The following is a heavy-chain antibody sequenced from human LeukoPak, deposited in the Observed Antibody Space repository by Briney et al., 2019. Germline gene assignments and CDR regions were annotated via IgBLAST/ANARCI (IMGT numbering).Heavy chain of an antibody. CDR3: ARDYCSGGSCYVGY. Sequence: SETLSLTCTVSGGSISSYYWSWIRQPAGKGLEWIGRIYTSGSTNYNPSLKSRVTMSVDTSKNQFSLKLSSVTAADTAVYYCARDYCSGGSCYVGYWGQGTLVNVSS. CDR2: IYTSGST. CDR1: GGSISSYY. V-gene: IGHV4-4*07. J-gene: IGHJ4*02. D-gene: IGHD2-15*01.